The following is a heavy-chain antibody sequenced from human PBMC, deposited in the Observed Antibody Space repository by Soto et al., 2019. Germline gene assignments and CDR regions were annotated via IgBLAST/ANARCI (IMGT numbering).Heavy chain of an antibody. CDR1: GGSISSSRCH. J-gene: IGHJ5*02. CDR2: IKYSGTT. CDR3: ASALYCSGGSCSFDP. V-gene: IGHV4-39*07. D-gene: IGHD2-15*01. Sequence: PSETLSLTCTVSGGSISSSRCHWGWIRQPPGKGLEWIASIKYSGTTFYNPSLKSRVTISMDTSKNQFSLKLTSVTAADTAVYYCASALYCSGGSCSFDPWGQGTLVTVSS.